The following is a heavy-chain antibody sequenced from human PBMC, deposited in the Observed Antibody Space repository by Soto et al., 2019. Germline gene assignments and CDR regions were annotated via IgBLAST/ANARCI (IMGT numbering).Heavy chain of an antibody. D-gene: IGHD3-16*01. V-gene: IGHV3-48*04. CDR3: VTFGLSVAADAFDI. J-gene: IGHJ3*02. CDR1: GFTFSSYI. Sequence: GGSLRLSCAASGFTFSSYIMNWVRQAPGKGLEWVSYISSSTSTIYYVDSVKGRFTISRDNAKNSLYLQMNSLRAEDTAVYYCVTFGLSVAADAFDIWGQGTMVTV. CDR2: ISSSTSTI.